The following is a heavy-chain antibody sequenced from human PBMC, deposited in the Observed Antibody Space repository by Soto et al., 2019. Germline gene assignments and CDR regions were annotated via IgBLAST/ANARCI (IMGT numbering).Heavy chain of an antibody. CDR3: SRDPSHIWGAFEI. J-gene: IGHJ3*02. D-gene: IGHD3-16*01. CDR2: MNPKSGNT. CDR1: GYTFANYD. V-gene: IGHV1-8*01. Sequence: GASVKVSCKASGYTFANYDINWVRQATGQGLEWMGWMNPKSGNTGYTQKFQGRVTMTRDTSISTAYMELSSLTVEDTAVYYCSRDPSHIWGAFEIWGQGTVVTVS.